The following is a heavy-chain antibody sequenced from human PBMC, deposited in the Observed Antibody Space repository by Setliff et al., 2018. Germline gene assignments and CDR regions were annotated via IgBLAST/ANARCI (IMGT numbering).Heavy chain of an antibody. CDR3: GRTMTYYYLCMDV. Sequence: PSETLSLTCAAYGGTFSHYYWTWIRQSPGKGLEWIGEINHSGSTNYNPSLKSRVTISIDTSKNQVSLELSSVTTADTAVYYCGRTMTYYYLCMDVWGNGTTVTVSS. CDR1: GGTFSHYY. V-gene: IGHV4-34*08. J-gene: IGHJ6*03. CDR2: INHSGST.